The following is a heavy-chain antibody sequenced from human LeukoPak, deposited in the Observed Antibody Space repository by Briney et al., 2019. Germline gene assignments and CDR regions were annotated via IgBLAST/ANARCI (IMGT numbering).Heavy chain of an antibody. CDR2: IRYDGSNK. V-gene: IGHV3-30*02. CDR1: GFTFSSYG. CDR3: AKDDLREDDAFDI. J-gene: IGHJ3*02. Sequence: GGSLRLSCAASGFTFSSYGMHWVRQAPGKGLEWVAFIRYDGSNKYYADSVKGRFTISRDNSKHTLYLQMNSLRAEDTAVYYCAKDDLREDDAFDIWAKGQWSPSLQ.